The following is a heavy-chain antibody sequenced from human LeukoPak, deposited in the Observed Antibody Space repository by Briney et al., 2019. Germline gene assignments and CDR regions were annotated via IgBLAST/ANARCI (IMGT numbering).Heavy chain of an antibody. J-gene: IGHJ4*02. Sequence: GESLKISCQASGYRFTSYWIAWLRQMPGKGLEWMGIIYLGDTETRYNPSFQGQVTISADTSINTAYLQLSSLKASDTAMYYCARFAGSSWSGAYYFDYWGQGSKVIVSS. CDR1: GYRFTSYW. D-gene: IGHD6-13*01. CDR3: ARFAGSSWSGAYYFDY. V-gene: IGHV5-51*01. CDR2: IYLGDTET.